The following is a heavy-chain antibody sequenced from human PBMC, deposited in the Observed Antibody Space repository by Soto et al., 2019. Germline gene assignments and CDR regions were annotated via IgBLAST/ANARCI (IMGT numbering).Heavy chain of an antibody. CDR3: AREAGYCSRTSCYRRAFDT. D-gene: IGHD2-2*01. CDR2: INTDGGSS. V-gene: IGHV3-74*03. Sequence: EVQLVESGGDLVQPGGSLRLSCAASGFTFSGHWMHWVRQVPGKGLEWVSRINTDGGSSAYADSVKGRFTISRDNAKNTLYLQMNGLRADYTAVYYCAREAGYCSRTSCYRRAFDTWGQGTTVTVSS. J-gene: IGHJ3*02. CDR1: GFTFSGHW.